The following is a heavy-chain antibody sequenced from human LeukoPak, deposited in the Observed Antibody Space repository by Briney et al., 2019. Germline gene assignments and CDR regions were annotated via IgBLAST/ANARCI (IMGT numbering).Heavy chain of an antibody. CDR3: ARSQYYDSSGYYVFYFDY. D-gene: IGHD3-22*01. CDR1: GGSVSSGSYY. CDR2: IYYSGST. Sequence: SETLSLTCTVSGGSVSSGSYYWSWIRQPPGKGLEWMGYIYYSGSTNYNPSPKSRVTISVDTSKNQFSLKLSSVTAADTAVYYCARSQYYDSSGYYVFYFDYWGQGTLVTVSS. V-gene: IGHV4-61*01. J-gene: IGHJ4*02.